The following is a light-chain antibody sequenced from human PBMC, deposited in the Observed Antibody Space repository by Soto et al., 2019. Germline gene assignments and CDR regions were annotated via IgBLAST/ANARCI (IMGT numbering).Light chain of an antibody. Sequence: EVVLTQSPATLSLSPGERATLSCRASQTISSSLAWYQQKPGQAPRLLIYDASKRAAGIPARFTGSGSGTDFTLTISSLERDDFAVYYCQQSSGWPRTLAHWTKVEVK. J-gene: IGKJ1*01. CDR3: QQSSGWPRT. V-gene: IGKV3-11*01. CDR2: DAS. CDR1: QTISSS.